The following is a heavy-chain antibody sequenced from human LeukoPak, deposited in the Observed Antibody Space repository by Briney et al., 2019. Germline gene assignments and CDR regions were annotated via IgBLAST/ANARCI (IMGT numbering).Heavy chain of an antibody. D-gene: IGHD2-15*01. V-gene: IGHV3-74*01. J-gene: IGHJ6*03. Sequence: GGSLRLSCAASGFTFSSYWMHWVRQAPGKGLVWVSRINSDGSGTSYADSVKGRFTISRDNAKNSLYLQMNSLRAEDTAVYYCARETTGYCSGGSCGTEHYYYYMDVWGKGTTVTVSS. CDR3: ARETTGYCSGGSCGTEHYYYYMDV. CDR1: GFTFSSYW. CDR2: INSDGSGT.